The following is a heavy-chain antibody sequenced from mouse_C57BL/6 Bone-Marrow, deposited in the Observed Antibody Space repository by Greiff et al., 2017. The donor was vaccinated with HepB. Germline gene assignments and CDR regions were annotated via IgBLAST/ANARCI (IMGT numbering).Heavy chain of an antibody. CDR2: IDPSDSYT. CDR3: ARGYYYGSPYFDY. D-gene: IGHD1-1*01. Sequence: QVQLQQPGAELVKPGASVKLSCKASGYTFTSYWMQWVKQRPGQGLEWIGEIDPSDSYTNYNQKFKGKATLTVDTSSSTAYMQLSSLTSEDSAVYYCARGYYYGSPYFDYWGQGTTLTVSS. V-gene: IGHV1-50*01. J-gene: IGHJ2*01. CDR1: GYTFTSYW.